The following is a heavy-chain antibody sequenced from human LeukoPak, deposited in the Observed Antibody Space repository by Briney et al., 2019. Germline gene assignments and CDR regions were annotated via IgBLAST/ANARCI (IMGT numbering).Heavy chain of an antibody. CDR3: ARGSREDFWSGYYESANYYYYYMDV. CDR1: GYIFTSYD. Sequence: VASVQVSCKASGYIFTSYDFNWVRQATGQGLEWMGWMNPNSGNTCYAQKFQGRVTITRNTSISTAYMELSSLRSEDTAVYYCARGSREDFWSGYYESANYYYYYMDVWGKGTTVTVSS. D-gene: IGHD3-3*01. J-gene: IGHJ6*03. V-gene: IGHV1-8*03. CDR2: MNPNSGNT.